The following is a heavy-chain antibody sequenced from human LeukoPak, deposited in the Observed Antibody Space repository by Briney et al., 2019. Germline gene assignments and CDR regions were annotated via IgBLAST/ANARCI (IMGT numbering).Heavy chain of an antibody. J-gene: IGHJ5*02. CDR2: IYHSGSI. Sequence: SGTLSLTCAVSGGSISSNNWWSWVRQPPGKGLEWIGEIYHSGSINYNPSLKSRVTMSVDTSKNHFSLRLNSVTAADTAVYYCARDRSGSYSSSYWFDPWGQGTLVTVSS. D-gene: IGHD6-6*01. V-gene: IGHV4-4*02. CDR1: GGSISSNNW. CDR3: ARDRSGSYSSSYWFDP.